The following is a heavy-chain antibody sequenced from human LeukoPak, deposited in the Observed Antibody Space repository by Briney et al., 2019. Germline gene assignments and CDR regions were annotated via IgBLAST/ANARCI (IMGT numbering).Heavy chain of an antibody. CDR3: ARDHNSAFDN. CDR2: IGIDSGNT. CDR1: GFPFIEYS. J-gene: IGHJ4*02. Sequence: GGSLRLSCTAAGFPFIEYSMNWVRQAPGKGREWMSYIGIDSGNTKYADSVRRRLTTSADKAKNSLYLHMNSMRVEDTAVYYCARDHNSAFDNWGQGTLVSVSS. V-gene: IGHV3-48*01. D-gene: IGHD1-1*01.